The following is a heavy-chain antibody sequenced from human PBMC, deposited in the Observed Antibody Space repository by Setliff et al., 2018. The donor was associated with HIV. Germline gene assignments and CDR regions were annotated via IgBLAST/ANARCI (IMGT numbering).Heavy chain of an antibody. Sequence: SGGSGFTFSDDYMSWVRQAPGKGLEWLSYISSSGTTTYYADSVKGRFTISRDNAKNSVLLQMNSLRVEDTAVYFCAAQGVLWGQGTQVTVSS. CDR2: ISSSGTTT. CDR1: GFTFSDDY. V-gene: IGHV3-11*04. J-gene: IGHJ4*02. CDR3: AAQGVL.